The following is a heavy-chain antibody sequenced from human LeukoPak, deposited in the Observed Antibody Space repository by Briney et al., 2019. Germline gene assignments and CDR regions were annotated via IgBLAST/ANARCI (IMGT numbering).Heavy chain of an antibody. V-gene: IGHV3-73*01. CDR2: IRSKANSYAT. CDR1: GFTFSGSA. D-gene: IGHD1-7*01. Sequence: GGSLRLSCAASGFTFSGSAMHWVRQASGIGLEWVGRIRSKANSYATAYAASVKGRFTISRDDSKNTAYLQMNSLKTEDTAVYYCTRSTYNWNYLFDYWGQGTLVTVSS. CDR3: TRSTYNWNYLFDY. J-gene: IGHJ4*02.